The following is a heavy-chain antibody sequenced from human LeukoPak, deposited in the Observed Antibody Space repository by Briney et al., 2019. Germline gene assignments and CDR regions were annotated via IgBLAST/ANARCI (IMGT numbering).Heavy chain of an antibody. J-gene: IGHJ5*02. D-gene: IGHD6-19*01. CDR2: THYSGST. V-gene: IGHV4-59*01. Sequence: SETLSLTCTVSGGSISSYYWSWIRQPPGKGLEWIGYTHYSGSTNYNPSLKSRVTISVDTSKNQFSLKLRPVTAADTAVYYWVRGGGWDAWFDPWGQGTLVTVSS. CDR3: VRGGGWDAWFDP. CDR1: GGSISSYY.